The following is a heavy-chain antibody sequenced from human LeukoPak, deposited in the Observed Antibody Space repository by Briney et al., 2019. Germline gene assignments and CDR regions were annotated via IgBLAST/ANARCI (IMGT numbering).Heavy chain of an antibody. J-gene: IGHJ4*02. Sequence: SETLSLTCTVSGFSISSYYWSWIRQPAGKGLEWIGRIYTGGSTNYNPSLKSRVTMSVDTSKNQFSLKLSSVAAADTAVYYCARDGYGDSLMSYYFDYWGQGTLVTVSS. CDR1: GFSISSYY. CDR3: ARDGYGDSLMSYYFDY. D-gene: IGHD4-17*01. V-gene: IGHV4-4*07. CDR2: IYTGGST.